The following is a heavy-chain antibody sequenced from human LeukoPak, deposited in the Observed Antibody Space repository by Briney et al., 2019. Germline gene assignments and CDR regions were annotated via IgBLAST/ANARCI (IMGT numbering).Heavy chain of an antibody. V-gene: IGHV3-23*01. D-gene: IGHD5-12*01. CDR2: ISGSGGST. CDR1: GITVSTNY. J-gene: IGHJ4*02. CDR3: AKDGSLGYSGPQKFDS. Sequence: GGSLRLTCAASGITVSTNYMNWVRQAPGKGLEWVSGISGSGGSTYYADSVKGRFTISRDNSKNTVYLEMNSLRVEDTAVYYCAKDGSLGYSGPQKFDSWGQGSQVTVSS.